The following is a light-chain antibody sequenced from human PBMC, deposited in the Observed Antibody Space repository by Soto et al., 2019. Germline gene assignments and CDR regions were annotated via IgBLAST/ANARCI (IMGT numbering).Light chain of an antibody. Sequence: QSVLTQPASVSGSPGQSITISCTGTSSDVGGYKYVSWYQQHPGKAPKLMIYEVSNRPSGVSNRFSGSKSGNTASLTISGLQAEDEADYHCSSYTTSSTVVFGGGTKLTVI. CDR1: SSDVGGYKY. CDR2: EVS. CDR3: SSYTTSSTVV. J-gene: IGLJ2*01. V-gene: IGLV2-14*01.